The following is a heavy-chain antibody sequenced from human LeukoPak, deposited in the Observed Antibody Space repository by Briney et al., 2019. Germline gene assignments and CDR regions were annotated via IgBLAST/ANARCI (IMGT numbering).Heavy chain of an antibody. J-gene: IGHJ2*01. D-gene: IGHD2-21*01. CDR2: ISGYSGNT. V-gene: IGHV1-18*01. CDR1: GYTFTSYG. Sequence: VASVKVSCKASGYTFTSYGISWVRQAPGQGLEWMGWISGYSGNTNYVQKFQGRVTMATDTSTSTVYMELRSLRSDDTAVYYCARGLHITLSGWYFDLWGRGTLVTVSS. CDR3: ARGLHITLSGWYFDL.